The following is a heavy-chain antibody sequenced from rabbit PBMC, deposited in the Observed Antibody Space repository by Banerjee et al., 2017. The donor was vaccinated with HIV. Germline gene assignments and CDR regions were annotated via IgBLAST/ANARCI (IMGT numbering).Heavy chain of an antibody. CDR1: GFSFSSSYW. D-gene: IGHD6-1*01. CDR3: ARDYAGYDYFHV. CDR2: IYAGNSDNT. J-gene: IGHJ4*01. Sequence: QSLEESGGDLVKPGASLTLTCTASGFSFSSSYWICWVRQAPGKGLEWIACIYAGNSDNTYYANWAKGRFTISKTSSSTVTLQMTSLTAADTATYFCARDYAGYDYFHVWGPGTLVTVS. V-gene: IGHV1S40*01.